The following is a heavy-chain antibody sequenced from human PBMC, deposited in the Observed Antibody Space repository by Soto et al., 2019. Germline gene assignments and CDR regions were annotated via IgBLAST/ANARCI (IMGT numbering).Heavy chain of an antibody. J-gene: IGHJ6*02. Sequence: SETLSLTCDVSGDSMRSNRLYWGWFRQPPGKGLEWIATVFYTGSSYYNSHLQSRATISVDTSKNRISLDLRSVTAAHTAIYYCARHGHVRDRPFYYYGRDVWGQGTTVTVSS. D-gene: IGHD6-6*01. V-gene: IGHV4-39*01. CDR2: VFYTGSS. CDR3: ARHGHVRDRPFYYYGRDV. CDR1: GDSMRSNRLY.